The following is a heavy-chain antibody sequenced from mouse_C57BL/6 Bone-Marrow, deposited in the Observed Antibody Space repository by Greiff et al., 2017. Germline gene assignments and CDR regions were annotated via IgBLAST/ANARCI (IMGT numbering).Heavy chain of an antibody. CDR3: TTHYYGSPGWFAY. D-gene: IGHD1-1*01. V-gene: IGHV1-5*01. CDR2: IYPGNSDT. J-gene: IGHJ3*01. Sequence: EVQLQQSGTVLARPGASVKMSCKTSGYTFTSYWMHWVKQRPGQGLEWIGAIYPGNSDTSYNQKFKGKDKLTAVTSASTAYMELSSLTSEDSAVYYGTTHYYGSPGWFAYWGQGTLVTVSA. CDR1: GYTFTSYW.